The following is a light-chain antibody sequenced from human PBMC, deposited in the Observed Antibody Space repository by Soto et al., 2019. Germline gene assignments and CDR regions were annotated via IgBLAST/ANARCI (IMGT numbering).Light chain of an antibody. V-gene: IGLV2-23*02. CDR2: EVS. J-gene: IGLJ2*01. CDR3: CSYAGSR. Sequence: QSALTQPASVSGSPGQSITISCTGTSSDVGSYNLVSWYQQHPGKAPKLMIYEVSKRPSGVSNRFSGSKSGNTASLTISGLQAEDEADYYCCSYAGSRFGGGTKLTVL. CDR1: SSDVGSYNL.